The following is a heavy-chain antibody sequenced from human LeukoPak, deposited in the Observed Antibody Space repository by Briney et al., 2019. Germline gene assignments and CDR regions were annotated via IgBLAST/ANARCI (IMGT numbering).Heavy chain of an antibody. V-gene: IGHV1-69*06. Sequence: ASVKVSCKASGGTFSSYAISWVRQAPGQGLEWMGGIIPIFGTTNYAQKFQDRVTITADKSTSTAYMELSSLRSEDTAVYYCARVVGLTGYSSSWYSGYHYYMDVWGKGTTVTVSS. CDR2: IIPIFGTT. J-gene: IGHJ6*03. CDR1: GGTFSSYA. D-gene: IGHD6-13*01. CDR3: ARVVGLTGYSSSWYSGYHYYMDV.